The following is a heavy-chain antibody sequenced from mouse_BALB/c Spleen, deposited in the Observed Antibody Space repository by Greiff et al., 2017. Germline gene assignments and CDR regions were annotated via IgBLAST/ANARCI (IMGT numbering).Heavy chain of an antibody. V-gene: IGHV1-15*01. CDR3: TRYYWYFDV. J-gene: IGHJ1*01. CDR2: IDPETGGT. CDR1: GYTFTDYE. Sequence: QVQLKESGAELVRPGASVTLSCKASGYTFTDYEMHWVKQTPVHGLEWIGAIDPETGGTAYNQKFKGKATLTADKSSSTAYMELRSLTSEDSAVYYCTRYYWYFDVWGAGTTVTVSS.